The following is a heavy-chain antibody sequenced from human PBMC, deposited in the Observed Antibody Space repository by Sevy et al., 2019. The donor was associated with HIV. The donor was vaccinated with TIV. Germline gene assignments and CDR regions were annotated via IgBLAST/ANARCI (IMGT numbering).Heavy chain of an antibody. CDR3: ARVGGSSNWFDP. D-gene: IGHD1-26*01. V-gene: IGHV3-30-3*01. J-gene: IGHJ5*02. Sequence: GGSLRLSCAGSGFTFSSYAMHWVRQAPGKGLEWVAVISNDGSNKYYADSVKGRLTISRDNSRNTLYLQMDSRRIGDTAVYYCARVGGSSNWFDPWGQGTLVTVSS. CDR2: ISNDGSNK. CDR1: GFTFSSYA.